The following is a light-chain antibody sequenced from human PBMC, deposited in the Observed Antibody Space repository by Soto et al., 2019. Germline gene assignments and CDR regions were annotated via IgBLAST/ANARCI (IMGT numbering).Light chain of an antibody. CDR2: G. Sequence: QSVLTQQPSVYGAPGQRVNISCTGSSSNIGAGYPVHWYQQLPGTAPKLLVAGNRPSGVPDRFSVSKSGASASLAITGLQAEDEADYYCQSYDSSLSRRWVFGGGTKLTVL. J-gene: IGLJ3*02. CDR1: SSNIGAGYP. V-gene: IGLV1-40*01. CDR3: QSYDSSLSRRWV.